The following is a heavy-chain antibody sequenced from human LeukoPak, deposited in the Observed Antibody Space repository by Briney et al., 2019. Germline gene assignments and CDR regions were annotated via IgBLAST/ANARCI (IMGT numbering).Heavy chain of an antibody. Sequence: GGSLRLSRAASGFTFSSYSMNWVRQAPGKGLEWVSSISSSSSYIYYADSVKGRFTISRDNAKNSLYLQMNSLRAEDTAVYYCARDLIAVAGDNWFDPWGQGTLVTVSS. CDR3: ARDLIAVAGDNWFDP. D-gene: IGHD6-19*01. CDR1: GFTFSSYS. J-gene: IGHJ5*02. V-gene: IGHV3-21*01. CDR2: ISSSSSYI.